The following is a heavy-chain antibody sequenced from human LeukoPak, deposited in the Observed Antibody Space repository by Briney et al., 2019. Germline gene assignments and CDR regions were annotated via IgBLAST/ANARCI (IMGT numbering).Heavy chain of an antibody. CDR3: ARAGITYRSGYYLVQGGYFDY. J-gene: IGHJ4*02. Sequence: GASVKVSCKASGYTFTNYYMHWVRQAPGQGLEWMGIINPSGGSTSYAQKFQGRVTMTRDTSTSTVYMELSSLRSEDTAVYYCARAGITYRSGYYLVQGGYFDYWGQGTLVTVSS. V-gene: IGHV1-46*01. D-gene: IGHD3-22*01. CDR1: GYTFTNYY. CDR2: INPSGGST.